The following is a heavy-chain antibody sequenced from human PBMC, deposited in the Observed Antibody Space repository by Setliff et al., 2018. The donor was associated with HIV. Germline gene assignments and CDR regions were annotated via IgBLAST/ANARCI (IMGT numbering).Heavy chain of an antibody. V-gene: IGHV1-2*02. CDR1: GFTFTAYY. CDR3: ARDYYYDSSGYRYFDY. D-gene: IGHD3-22*01. J-gene: IGHJ4*02. CDR2: IDPNSGGT. Sequence: SVKVSCKTSGFTFTAYYMHWVRQAPGQGLEWMGWIDPNSGGTKFAQKFQGRVTMTRDTSISTAYIELSRLRSDDTAVYYCARDYYYDSSGYRYFDYWGQGTLVTVSS.